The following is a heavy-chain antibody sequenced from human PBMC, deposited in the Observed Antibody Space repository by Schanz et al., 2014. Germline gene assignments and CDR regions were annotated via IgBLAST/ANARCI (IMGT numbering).Heavy chain of an antibody. Sequence: QLQLVESGGGVVQPGRSLRLSCAASGFPFRSYVMHWVRQAPGKGLEWVAFISYDGNNQYYAASVRGRFTISRDNSKNTVYLQMNSLRSEDTAVYYCTRDRGALINHNDALDLWGQGTMVSVSS. D-gene: IGHD3-16*01. CDR2: ISYDGNNQ. CDR3: TRDRGALINHNDALDL. CDR1: GFPFRSYV. J-gene: IGHJ3*01. V-gene: IGHV3-30*04.